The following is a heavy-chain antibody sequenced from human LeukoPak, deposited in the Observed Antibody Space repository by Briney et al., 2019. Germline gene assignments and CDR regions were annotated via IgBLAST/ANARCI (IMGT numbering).Heavy chain of an antibody. J-gene: IGHJ4*02. CDR1: GYTFTSYG. V-gene: IGHV1-18*01. Sequence: ASVKVSCKASGYTFTSYGISWVRQAPGQGLEWMGWISAYNGNTNYAQKLQGRVTMTTDTSTSTAYMELRSLRYDDTAVYYCAVGLTGIGPVDYWGQGTLVTVSS. CDR2: ISAYNGNT. CDR3: AVGLTGIGPVDY. D-gene: IGHD4/OR15-4a*01.